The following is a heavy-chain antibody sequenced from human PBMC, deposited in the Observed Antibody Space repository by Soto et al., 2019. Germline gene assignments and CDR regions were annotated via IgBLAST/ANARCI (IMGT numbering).Heavy chain of an antibody. CDR1: GFTFSSYS. V-gene: IGHV3-21*01. J-gene: IGHJ3*02. Sequence: GGSLRLSCAASGFTFSSYSMNWVRQAPGKGLEWVSSISSNSSYIYYADSVKGRFTISRDNAKNSLYLQMNSLRAEDTAVYYCARDAGITGTDAFDIWGQGTMVTVSS. D-gene: IGHD1-20*01. CDR3: ARDAGITGTDAFDI. CDR2: ISSNSSYI.